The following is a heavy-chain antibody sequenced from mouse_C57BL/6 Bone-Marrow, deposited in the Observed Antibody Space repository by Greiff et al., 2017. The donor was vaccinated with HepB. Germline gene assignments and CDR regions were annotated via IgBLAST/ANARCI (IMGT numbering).Heavy chain of an antibody. CDR1: GYSITSGYY. Sequence: DVKLQESGPGLVKPSQSLSLTCSVTGYSITSGYYWNWIRQFPGNKLEWMGYISYDGSNNYNPSLKNRISITRDTSKNQFFLKLNSVTTEDTATYYCARSLITTVVAHWYFDVWGTGTTVTVSS. CDR2: ISYDGSN. J-gene: IGHJ1*03. CDR3: ARSLITTVVAHWYFDV. D-gene: IGHD1-1*01. V-gene: IGHV3-6*01.